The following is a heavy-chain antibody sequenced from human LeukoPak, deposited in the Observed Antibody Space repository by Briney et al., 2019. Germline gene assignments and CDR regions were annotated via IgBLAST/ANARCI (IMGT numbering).Heavy chain of an antibody. CDR2: ISSSSSYI. V-gene: IGHV3-21*01. D-gene: IGHD2-2*01. CDR3: AKDVDCSSTSCYSDYFDY. Sequence: GGSLRLSCAASGFTFSSYSMNWFRQAPGKGLEWVSSISSSSSYIYYADSVKGRFTISRDNAKNSLYLQMNSLRAEDTAVYYCAKDVDCSSTSCYSDYFDYWGQGTLVTVSS. CDR1: GFTFSSYS. J-gene: IGHJ4*02.